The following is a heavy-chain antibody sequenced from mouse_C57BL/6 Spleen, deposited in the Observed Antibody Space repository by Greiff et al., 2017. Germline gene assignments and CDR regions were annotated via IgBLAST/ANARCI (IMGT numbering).Heavy chain of an antibody. V-gene: IGHV1-64*01. CDR3: ASRNYDGYTDY. Sequence: QVQLQQPGAELVKPGASVKLSCKASGYTFPSYWMHWVKQRPGQGLEWIGMIHPNSGSTNYNEKFKSKATLTVDKSSSTAYMQLSSLTSEDSAVYYCASRNYDGYTDYWGQGTTLTVSS. CDR2: IHPNSGST. J-gene: IGHJ2*01. CDR1: GYTFPSYW. D-gene: IGHD2-3*01.